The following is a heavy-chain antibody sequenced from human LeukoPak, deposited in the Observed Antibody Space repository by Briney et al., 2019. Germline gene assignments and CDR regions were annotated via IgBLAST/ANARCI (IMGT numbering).Heavy chain of an antibody. CDR3: AKMFGGTYNGN. CDR2: ISGSGGST. D-gene: IGHD1-26*01. CDR1: GFTFSSYA. Sequence: PGRSLRLSCAASGFTFSSYAMSWVRQAPGKGLEWVSAISGSGGSTYYADSVKGRFTIFRDNAKNSLYLQMNSLRAEDTAVYYCAKMFGGTYNGNWGQGTLVTVSA. V-gene: IGHV3-23*01. J-gene: IGHJ4*02.